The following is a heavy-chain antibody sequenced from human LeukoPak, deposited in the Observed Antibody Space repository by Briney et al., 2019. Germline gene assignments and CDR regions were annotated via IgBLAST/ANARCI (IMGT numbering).Heavy chain of an antibody. D-gene: IGHD3-22*01. CDR2: INPNSGGT. CDR1: GYTFTGYY. J-gene: IGHJ5*02. Sequence: GASVKVSCKASGYTFTGYYMHWVRQAPGQGLEWMGWINPNSGGTNYAQKFQGRVTMTRDTSISTAYMELSRLRSDDTAVYYCARDPTYDSSRNWFDPWGQGTLVTASS. V-gene: IGHV1-2*02. CDR3: ARDPTYDSSRNWFDP.